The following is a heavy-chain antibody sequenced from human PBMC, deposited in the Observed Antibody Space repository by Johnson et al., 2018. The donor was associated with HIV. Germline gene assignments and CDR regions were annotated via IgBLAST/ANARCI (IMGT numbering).Heavy chain of an antibody. Sequence: QVLLVESGGGVVQPGRSLRLSCAASGFTFSSYAMHWVRQAPGKGLEWVAVISYDGSNKYYADSVKGRFTISRDNSKNTLYLQMNSLRAEDTAIYYCAAGGGDCYPSHWGFCAFDIWGRGTMVTVSS. CDR3: AAGGGDCYPSHWGFCAFDI. CDR1: GFTFSSYA. D-gene: IGHD2-21*01. CDR2: ISYDGSNK. J-gene: IGHJ3*02. V-gene: IGHV3-30-3*01.